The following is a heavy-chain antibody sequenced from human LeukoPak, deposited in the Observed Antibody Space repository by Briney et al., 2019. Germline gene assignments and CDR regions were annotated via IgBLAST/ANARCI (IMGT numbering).Heavy chain of an antibody. CDR3: ARDLRCGSGGSCYSQYYFDY. D-gene: IGHD2-15*01. CDR1: GGSISSYY. Sequence: SETLSLTCTVSGGSISSYYWSWIRQPAGEGLEWIGRIYTSGSTNYNPSLKSRVTMSVDTSKNQFSLKLSSVTAADTAVYYCARDLRCGSGGSCYSQYYFDYWGQGTLVTVSS. CDR2: IYTSGST. J-gene: IGHJ4*02. V-gene: IGHV4-4*07.